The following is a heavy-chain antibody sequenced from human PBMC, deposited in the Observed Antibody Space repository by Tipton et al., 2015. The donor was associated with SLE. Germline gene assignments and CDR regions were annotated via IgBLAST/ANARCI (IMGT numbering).Heavy chain of an antibody. CDR2: IGHSGST. CDR3: ARLEDPFGIFGVPKGWFDP. J-gene: IGHJ5*02. CDR1: DDSISGYY. D-gene: IGHD3-3*02. Sequence: TLSLTCTVSDDSISGYYWSWIRQPPGKGLEWIGYIGHSGSTNYNPSLKSRVTISVDTSKNQFSLKLSSVTAADTAVYYCARLEDPFGIFGVPKGWFDPWGQGTLVTVSS. V-gene: IGHV4-59*01.